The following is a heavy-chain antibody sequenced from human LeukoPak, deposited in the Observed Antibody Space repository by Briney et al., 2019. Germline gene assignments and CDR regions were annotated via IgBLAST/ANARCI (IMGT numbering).Heavy chain of an antibody. J-gene: IGHJ6*02. D-gene: IGHD3-22*01. CDR1: GFTFNIYS. CDR2: ISSSGSTI. Sequence: PGGSLRLSCAASGFTFNIYSMNWVRQAPGAGLEWVSWISSSGSTIYYADSVKGRFTISRDNAKNSLSLQMNSLRDEDTAVYYCARDGHYYDTSGHFRGYGMDVWGQGTTVTVSS. V-gene: IGHV3-48*02. CDR3: ARDGHYYDTSGHFRGYGMDV.